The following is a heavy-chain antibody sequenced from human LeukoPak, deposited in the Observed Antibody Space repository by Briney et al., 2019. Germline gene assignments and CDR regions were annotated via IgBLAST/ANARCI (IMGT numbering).Heavy chain of an antibody. D-gene: IGHD6-13*01. V-gene: IGHV4-34*01. J-gene: IGHJ5*02. Sequence: SETLSLTCAVYGGSFSGYYWSWIRQPPGKGLEWIGEINHSGSTNYNPSLKSRVTISVDTSKNQFSLKLSSVTAADTAVYYCASILAAGTGWFDPWGQGTLVTVSS. CDR1: GGSFSGYY. CDR2: INHSGST. CDR3: ASILAAGTGWFDP.